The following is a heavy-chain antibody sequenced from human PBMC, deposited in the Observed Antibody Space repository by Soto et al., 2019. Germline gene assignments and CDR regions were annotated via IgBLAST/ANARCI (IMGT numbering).Heavy chain of an antibody. CDR3: ARGLRRLQH. V-gene: IGHV4-34*01. CDR2: INHSGST. Sequence: KTSETLSLTCAVYGGSFSGYYWSWIRQPPGKGLEWIGEINHSGSTNYNPSLKSRVTISVDTSKNQFSLKLSSVTAADTAVYYCARGLRRLQHWGQGTLVTVSS. J-gene: IGHJ1*01. D-gene: IGHD6-25*01. CDR1: GGSFSGYY.